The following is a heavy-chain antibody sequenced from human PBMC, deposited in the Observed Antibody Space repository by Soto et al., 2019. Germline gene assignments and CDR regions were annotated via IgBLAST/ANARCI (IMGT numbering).Heavy chain of an antibody. J-gene: IGHJ4*02. CDR3: AKDGGSTMIVVDTTDY. CDR1: GFTFSSYA. Sequence: GGSLRLSCAASGFTFSSYAMSWVRQAPGKGLEWVSAISGSGGSTYYADSVKGRFTISRDNSKNTLYLQMNSLRAEDTAVYYCAKDGGSTMIVVDTTDYWGQGTLVTVSS. V-gene: IGHV3-23*01. D-gene: IGHD3-22*01. CDR2: ISGSGGST.